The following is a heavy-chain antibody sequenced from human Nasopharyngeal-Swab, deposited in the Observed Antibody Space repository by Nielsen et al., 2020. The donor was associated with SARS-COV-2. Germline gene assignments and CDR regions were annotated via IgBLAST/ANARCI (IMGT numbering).Heavy chain of an antibody. V-gene: IGHV4-39*01. CDR3: ATYGYGSYYYYYMDV. CDR1: GGSISSSSYY. J-gene: IGHJ6*03. CDR2: IYYSGSP. Sequence: SETLSLTCTVSGGSISSSSYYWGWIRHPPGKGLEWIGCIYYSGSPYCNPSLKSRITISVDTSNNQFSPKRSSVTAAGTAVYYCATYGYGSYYYYYMDVWGKGTTVTVSS. D-gene: IGHD5-18*01.